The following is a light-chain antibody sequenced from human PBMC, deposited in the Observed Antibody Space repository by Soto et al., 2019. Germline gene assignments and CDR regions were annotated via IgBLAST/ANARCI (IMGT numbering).Light chain of an antibody. J-gene: IGLJ3*02. V-gene: IGLV8-61*01. CDR1: SGSVSTTYY. Sequence: QTVVTQEPSFSVSPGRTVTLTCGLSSGSVSTTYYPTWYQQTPGQAPRTLIYSTDTRSSGVPDRFSGSILGNKAALTITGAQADDESDYYCVQYMGRGIWVFGGGTQLTVL. CDR3: VQYMGRGIWV. CDR2: STD.